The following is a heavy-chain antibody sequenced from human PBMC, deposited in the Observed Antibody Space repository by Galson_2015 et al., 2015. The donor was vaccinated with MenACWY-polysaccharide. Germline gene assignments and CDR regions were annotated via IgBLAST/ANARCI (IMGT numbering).Heavy chain of an antibody. CDR1: GDSITSGPYY. CDR2: ISDMGYT. D-gene: IGHD5-18*01. CDR3: ASIPRGDSFGYFAY. Sequence: ETLSLTCTVSGDSITSGPYYWNWFRQRPEKGLEWIGYISDMGYTKYSPSLESRLTISVDASRKQFSLKVTSVTAADTAVYYCASIPRGDSFGYFAYWSQGTLVTVSS. J-gene: IGHJ4*02. V-gene: IGHV4-61*01.